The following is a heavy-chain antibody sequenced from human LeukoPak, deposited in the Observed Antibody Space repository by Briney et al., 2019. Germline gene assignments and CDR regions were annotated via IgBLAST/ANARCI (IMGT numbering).Heavy chain of an antibody. CDR1: GFTFSSYA. CDR2: ISGSGAGT. CDR3: AKEVSRVTTFYFDY. Sequence: GGSLRLSCAASGFTFSSYAMNWVRQAPGKGLEWVSAISGSGAGTYYADSVKGRFAISRDNSKNTLYLQMNSLRAEDAAVYYCAKEVSRVTTFYFDYWGQGTLVTVSS. J-gene: IGHJ4*02. D-gene: IGHD4-17*01. V-gene: IGHV3-23*01.